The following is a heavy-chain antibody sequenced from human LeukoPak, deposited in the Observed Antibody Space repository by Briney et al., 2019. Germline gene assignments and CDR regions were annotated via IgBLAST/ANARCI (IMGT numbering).Heavy chain of an antibody. D-gene: IGHD3-16*01. CDR2: IYHNGNVN. CDR3: ARGGGLDV. Sequence: GGSLRLSCAASGFTFSSYWMNWARQAPGKGLEWVASIYHNGNVNYYVDSVKGRFTISRDNAKNSLYLQMSNLRAEDTAVYFCARGGGLDVWGQGATVTVSS. V-gene: IGHV3-7*03. CDR1: GFTFSSYW. J-gene: IGHJ6*02.